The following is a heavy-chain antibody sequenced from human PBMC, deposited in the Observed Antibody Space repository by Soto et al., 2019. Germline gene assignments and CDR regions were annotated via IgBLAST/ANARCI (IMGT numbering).Heavy chain of an antibody. CDR1: GDSVSSNSAA. CDR2: TYYRSKWYN. J-gene: IGHJ6*03. CDR3: ARERDSSSWYTHDYYYYYMDV. V-gene: IGHV6-1*01. D-gene: IGHD6-13*01. Sequence: SQTLSLTCAISGDSVSSNSAAWNWIRQSPSRGLEWLGRTYYRSKWYNDYAVSVKSRITINPDTSKNQFSLQLNSVTPEDTAVYYCARERDSSSWYTHDYYYYYMDVWGKGTTVTVSS.